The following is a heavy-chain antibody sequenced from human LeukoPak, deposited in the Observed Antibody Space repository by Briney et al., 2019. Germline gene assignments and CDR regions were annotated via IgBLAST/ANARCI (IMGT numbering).Heavy chain of an antibody. Sequence: GGSLRLSCAASGFTVSSNYMSWVRQAPGKGLEWVSVIYSGGSTYYADSVKGRFTISRDNSKNTLYLQMNSLRAEDTAVYYCAKDSLDIVVVVAATPPLDYWGQGTLVTVSS. D-gene: IGHD2-15*01. CDR1: GFTVSSNY. J-gene: IGHJ4*02. V-gene: IGHV3-66*01. CDR3: AKDSLDIVVVVAATPPLDY. CDR2: IYSGGST.